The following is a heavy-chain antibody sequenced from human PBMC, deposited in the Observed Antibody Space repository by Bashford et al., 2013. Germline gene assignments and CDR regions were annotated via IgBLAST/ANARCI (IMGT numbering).Heavy chain of an antibody. Sequence: VRQAPGKGLEWVSSISGSGTTTYYASSVKGRFTISRDNDKNTLYLQMDNLRAEDSAIYYCAKDALQQLGPPWVMDFWGRGTLVTVSS. D-gene: IGHD6-6*01. CDR3: AKDALQQLGPPWVMDF. J-gene: IGHJ4*02. CDR2: ISGSGTTT. V-gene: IGHV3-23*01.